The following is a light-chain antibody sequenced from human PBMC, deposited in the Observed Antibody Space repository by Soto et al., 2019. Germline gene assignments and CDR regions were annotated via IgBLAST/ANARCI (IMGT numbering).Light chain of an antibody. J-gene: IGLJ1*01. V-gene: IGLV1-44*01. CDR1: SSNIGRNS. Sequence: QSVLTQAPSVSGNPGQRVTITCSGSSSNIGRNSVNWYQHLPGTAPKLLTHGNNHRPSGVPDRFSGSKSGTSASLAISGLQPEDEADYCCAAWDDSLNEYVFGDGTKVTVL. CDR2: GNN. CDR3: AAWDDSLNEYV.